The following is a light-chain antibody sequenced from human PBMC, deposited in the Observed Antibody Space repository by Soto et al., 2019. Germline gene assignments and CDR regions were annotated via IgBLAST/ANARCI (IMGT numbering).Light chain of an antibody. V-gene: IGKV3-11*01. CDR2: DAS. J-gene: IGKJ4*01. CDR3: QQRSNWPLT. Sequence: EIVLTQSPATLSLSPGERATLSCRASHIVSSYLAWYQQKPGQAPRLLIYDASNRATGIPARFGGSGSGTDFTLTISSLEPEDFAVYYCQQRSNWPLTFGGGTKVEIK. CDR1: HIVSSY.